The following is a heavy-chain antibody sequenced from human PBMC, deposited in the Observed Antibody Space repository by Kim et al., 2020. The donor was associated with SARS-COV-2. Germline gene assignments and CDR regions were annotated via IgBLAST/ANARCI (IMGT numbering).Heavy chain of an antibody. CDR1: GFTFSSYW. V-gene: IGHV3-7*01. J-gene: IGHJ6*02. Sequence: GGSLRLSCAASGFTFSSYWMSWVRQAPGKGLEWVANIKQDGSEKYYVDSVKGRFTISRDNAKNSLYLQMNSLRAEDTAVYYCAREGYPSPYYYYYYGMDVWGQGTTVTVSS. CDR3: AREGYPSPYYYYYYGMDV. CDR2: IKQDGSEK. D-gene: IGHD5-12*01.